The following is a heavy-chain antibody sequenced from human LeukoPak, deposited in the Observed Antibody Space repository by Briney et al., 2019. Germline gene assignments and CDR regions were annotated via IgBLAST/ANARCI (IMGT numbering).Heavy chain of an antibody. CDR2: IYYSGST. J-gene: IGHJ6*02. Sequence: PSETLSLTCTVSGGSISSYYWSWIRPPPGKGLEWIGYIYYSGSTNYNPSLKRRVTIPVDTSKNQSSLKLSSVTAADTAVYYCAGVSLGYCSSTSCWGYYYYGMDVWGQGTTVTVSS. D-gene: IGHD2-2*01. CDR1: GGSISSYY. CDR3: AGVSLGYCSSTSCWGYYYYGMDV. V-gene: IGHV4-59*01.